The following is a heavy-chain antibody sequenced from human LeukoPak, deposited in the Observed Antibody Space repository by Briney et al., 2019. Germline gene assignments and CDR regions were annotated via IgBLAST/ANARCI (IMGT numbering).Heavy chain of an antibody. Sequence: SETLSLTCAVSRVSISRNDCWTGVRQSPRKGLEWIGEIVHSGSTKYNPSLKSRVTISVDKSKNQFSLSLTSLTDTDRDREYCARYANIQTGAIDVWGQGTMVTVSS. D-gene: IGHD1-1*01. CDR1: RVSISRNDC. CDR3: ARYANIQTGAIDV. J-gene: IGHJ3*01. CDR2: IVHSGST. V-gene: IGHV4-4*02.